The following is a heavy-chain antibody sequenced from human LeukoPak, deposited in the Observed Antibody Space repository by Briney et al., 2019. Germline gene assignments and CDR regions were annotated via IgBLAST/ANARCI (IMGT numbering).Heavy chain of an antibody. CDR1: GGSFSGYY. CDR3: ARSMYYYDSSGYYV. V-gene: IGHV4-34*01. D-gene: IGHD3-22*01. CDR2: INHSGST. J-gene: IGHJ4*02. Sequence: SETLSLTCAVYGGSFSGYYWSWIRQPPGKGLEWIGEINHSGSTNYNPSLKSRVTISVDTSKNPFSLKLSSVTAADTAVYYCARSMYYYDSSGYYVWGQGTLVTVSS.